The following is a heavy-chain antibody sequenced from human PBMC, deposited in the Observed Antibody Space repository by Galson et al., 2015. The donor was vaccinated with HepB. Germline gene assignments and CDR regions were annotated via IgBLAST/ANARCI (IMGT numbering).Heavy chain of an antibody. CDR2: SSSSGNSI. CDR1: GFTFSDYY. V-gene: IGHV3-11*01. Sequence: SLRLSCAASGFTFSDYYMSWIRQAPGKGLEWVSYSSSSGNSIYYADSVKGRFTISRDNAKNSLYLQMNSLRADDTAVYYCARDLGSTAGTAIDSWGQGTLVTVSS. CDR3: ARDLGSTAGTAIDS. J-gene: IGHJ4*02. D-gene: IGHD1/OR15-1a*01.